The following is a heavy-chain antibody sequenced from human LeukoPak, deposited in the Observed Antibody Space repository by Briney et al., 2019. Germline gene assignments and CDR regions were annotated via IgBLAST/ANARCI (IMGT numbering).Heavy chain of an antibody. D-gene: IGHD2-15*01. V-gene: IGHV3-74*01. CDR2: INSDGSST. CDR1: GFTFSSYW. Sequence: PGGSLRLSCAASGFTFSSYWMHWVRQAPGKGLVWVSRINSDGSSTSYADSVKGRFTISRDNAKNTLYLQMNSLRAEDTAVYYCARGAYCSGGSCYIRGKYNRFDPWGQGTLVTVSS. CDR3: ARGAYCSGGSCYIRGKYNRFDP. J-gene: IGHJ5*02.